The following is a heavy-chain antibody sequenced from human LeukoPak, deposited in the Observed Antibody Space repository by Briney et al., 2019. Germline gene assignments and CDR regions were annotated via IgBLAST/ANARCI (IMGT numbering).Heavy chain of an antibody. V-gene: IGHV3-48*01. J-gene: IGHJ4*02. CDR1: GFPFSNHA. D-gene: IGHD6-13*01. CDR2: ISSSSSVI. CDR3: ARDSRQQLPH. Sequence: GSLRLSCAASGFPFSNHAMNWIRQAPGKELEWLSYISSSSSVIYYAESVKGRFTISRDNAKNSLYLQMSSLRAEDTAVYYCARDSRQQLPHWGQGTLVTVSS.